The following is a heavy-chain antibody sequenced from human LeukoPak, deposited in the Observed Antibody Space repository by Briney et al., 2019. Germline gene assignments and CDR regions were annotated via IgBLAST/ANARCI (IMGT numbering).Heavy chain of an antibody. CDR1: VFTAPTNT. D-gene: IGHD2-15*01. Sequence: TGGPLSPSFAVSVFTAPTNTLTGVRRAPGKGWGWSYVFYAGGSTYYADSVKGRFTISRDNSKNTVYLQMKTLRAEDTAVYYCARDRRYCSGSTCYSGIDFWGQGTLVSVSS. CDR2: FYAGGST. V-gene: IGHV3-53*01. CDR3: ARDRRYCSGSTCYSGIDF. J-gene: IGHJ4*02.